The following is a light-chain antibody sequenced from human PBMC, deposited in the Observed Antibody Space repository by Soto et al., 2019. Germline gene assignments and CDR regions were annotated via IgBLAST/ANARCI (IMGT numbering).Light chain of an antibody. CDR2: GAS. V-gene: IGKV3-15*01. CDR3: QQYNKWPLT. J-gene: IGKJ1*01. CDR1: QSVSSN. Sequence: EIVMTQSPATLSVSPLERATLSCSASQSVSSNLAWYQQKPGQAPRLLIYGASTRATGIPARFSGSGSGTEFTLTISSLQSEDFAVYYCQQYNKWPLTFGQGTKVDIK.